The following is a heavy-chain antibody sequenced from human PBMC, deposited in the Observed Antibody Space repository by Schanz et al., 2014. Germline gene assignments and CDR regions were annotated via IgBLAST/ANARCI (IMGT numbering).Heavy chain of an antibody. D-gene: IGHD2-8*01. Sequence: EVRLVESGGGLVQPGGSLRLSCVASGFNFYTSAMTWVRQAPGKGLEWVSVISARGEVSKYSDSVKGRFIVSRDNSRATRFLQMDSLRAADTAFYYCAKWEDIVPEPEPMRGWFDSWGQGILVTVSS. CDR2: ISARGEVS. CDR1: GFNFYTSA. J-gene: IGHJ5*01. V-gene: IGHV3-23*04. CDR3: AKWEDIVPEPEPMRGWFDS.